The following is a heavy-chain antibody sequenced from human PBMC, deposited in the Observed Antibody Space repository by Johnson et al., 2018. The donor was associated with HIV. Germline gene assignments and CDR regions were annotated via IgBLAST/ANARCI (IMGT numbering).Heavy chain of an antibody. CDR1: GFTVSSNY. CDR3: ARGKKQWLDEDAFDI. V-gene: IGHV3-53*01. J-gene: IGHJ3*02. CDR2: LYLGGST. D-gene: IGHD6-19*01. Sequence: VQLVESGGGLIQPGGSLRVSCAASGFTVSSNYMSWVRQAPGKGLEWVSVLYLGGSTYYGDSVKGRFTISRDNSKNTLYLQMNSLRADDTAVYYCARGKKQWLDEDAFDIWGQGTMVTVSS.